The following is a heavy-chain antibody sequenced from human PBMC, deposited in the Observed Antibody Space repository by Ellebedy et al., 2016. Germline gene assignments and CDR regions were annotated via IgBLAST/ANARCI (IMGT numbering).Heavy chain of an antibody. CDR3: AKDRYVDYAVYFDY. Sequence: GESLKISCAASGFTFSSYAMSWVRQAPGKGLEWVSAISGSGGSTYYADSVKGRFTISRDNSKNTLYLQMNSLRAEDTAVYYCAKDRYVDYAVYFDYWGQGTLVTVSS. V-gene: IGHV3-23*01. J-gene: IGHJ4*02. D-gene: IGHD4-17*01. CDR2: ISGSGGST. CDR1: GFTFSSYA.